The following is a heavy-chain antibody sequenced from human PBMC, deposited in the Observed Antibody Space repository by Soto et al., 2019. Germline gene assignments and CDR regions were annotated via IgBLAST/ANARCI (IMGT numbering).Heavy chain of an antibody. Sequence: SETLSLTCTVSGGSISSYYWSWIRQPPGKGLEWIGYIYYSGSTTYNPSLKSRVTISVDTSKNQFSLKLSSVTAADTAVYYCARGEGRTYYDILTGYYPYGMDVWGQGTTVTVSS. CDR2: IYYSGST. CDR1: GGSISSYY. V-gene: IGHV4-59*01. CDR3: ARGEGRTYYDILTGYYPYGMDV. D-gene: IGHD3-9*01. J-gene: IGHJ6*02.